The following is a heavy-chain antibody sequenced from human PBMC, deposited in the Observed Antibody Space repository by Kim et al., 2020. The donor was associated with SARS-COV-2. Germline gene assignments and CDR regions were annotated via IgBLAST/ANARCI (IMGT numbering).Heavy chain of an antibody. CDR2: IYYSGST. Sequence: SETLSLTCTVSGGSISSYYWSWIRQPPGNGLEWIGYIYYSGSTNYNPSLKSRVTISVDTSKNQFSLKLSSVTAADTAVYYCARSLGGADSPYYDFWSGYYRDYYYYMDVWGKGTTVTVSS. CDR3: ARSLGGADSPYYDFWSGYYRDYYYYMDV. J-gene: IGHJ6*03. CDR1: GGSISSYY. V-gene: IGHV4-59*01. D-gene: IGHD3-3*01.